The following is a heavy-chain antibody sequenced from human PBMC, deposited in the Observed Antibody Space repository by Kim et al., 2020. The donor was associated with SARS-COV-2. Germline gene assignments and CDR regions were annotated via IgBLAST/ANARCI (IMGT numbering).Heavy chain of an antibody. V-gene: IGHV3-15*01. Sequence: APVKGRFTISRDDSKNPLYLQMNSLKTEDTAVYYGTTDPRDPYYYYGMDVWGQGTTVTVSS. CDR3: TTDPRDPYYYYGMDV. J-gene: IGHJ6*02.